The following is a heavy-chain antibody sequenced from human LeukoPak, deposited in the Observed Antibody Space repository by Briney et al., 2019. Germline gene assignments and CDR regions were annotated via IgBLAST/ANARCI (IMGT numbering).Heavy chain of an antibody. V-gene: IGHV6-1*01. CDR2: TYYRSKWYN. D-gene: IGHD3-22*01. J-gene: IGHJ4*02. CDR1: GDSVSSNSAA. CDR3: ARDKYYYDSSGYYPFDY. Sequence: SQTLSLTCAISGDSVSSNSAAWNWIRQSPSRGLEWLGRTYYRSKWYNDYAVSVRSRITINPDTSKNQFSLQLNSVTPEDTAVYYCARDKYYYDSSGYYPFDYWGQGTLVTVSS.